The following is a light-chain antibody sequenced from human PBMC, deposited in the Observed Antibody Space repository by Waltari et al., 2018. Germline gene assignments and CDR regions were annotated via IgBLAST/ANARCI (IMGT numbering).Light chain of an antibody. V-gene: IGLV1-47*01. CDR1: GSNIGGNY. CDR2: KTN. CDR3: ASWDDDVSGVV. Sequence: QSVLTQPPSASGSPGPRVSISCSGSGSNIGGNYVYWYQQFPGSAPNVLLYKTNQRPSGVPDRFSGSKSGTSGSLSISGLRSEDEAEYYCASWDDDVSGVVFGGGTKLTVL. J-gene: IGLJ2*01.